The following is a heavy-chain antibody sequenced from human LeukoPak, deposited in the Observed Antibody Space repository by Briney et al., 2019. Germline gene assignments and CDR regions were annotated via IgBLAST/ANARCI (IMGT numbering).Heavy chain of an antibody. J-gene: IGHJ4*02. V-gene: IGHV4-59*08. CDR3: ARHIYGDYGWVY. CDR2: IYYSGST. Sequence: SETLSLTCTVSGGSISSYYWSWIRQPPGKGLEWIGYIYYSGSTNYNPSPKSRVTISVDTSKNQFSLKLSSVTAADTAVYYCARHIYGDYGWVYWGQGTLVTVSS. D-gene: IGHD4-17*01. CDR1: GGSISSYY.